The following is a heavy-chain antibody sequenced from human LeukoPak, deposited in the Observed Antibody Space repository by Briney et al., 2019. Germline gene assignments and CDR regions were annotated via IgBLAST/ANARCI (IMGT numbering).Heavy chain of an antibody. CDR1: GASISSYY. J-gene: IGHJ5*02. D-gene: IGHD3-10*01. CDR2: IYTTGTT. Sequence: SETLSLTRSVSGASISSYYWTWIRQPAGKGLEWIGHIYTTGTTNYNPSIRSRVTMSVDTSKNQFFLRLTSVTAADTAVYYCARVYYSRFDPWGQGTLVTVSS. CDR3: ARVYYSRFDP. V-gene: IGHV4-4*07.